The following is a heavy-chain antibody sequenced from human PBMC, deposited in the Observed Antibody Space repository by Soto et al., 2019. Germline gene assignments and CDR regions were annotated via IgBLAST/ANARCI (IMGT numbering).Heavy chain of an antibody. D-gene: IGHD3-9*01. CDR2: IYYSGST. J-gene: IGHJ4*02. V-gene: IGHV4-39*07. Sequence: PLETLSLTCTVSGGSISSSSYYWGWIRQPPGKGLEWIGSIYYSGSTYYNPSLKSRVTISVDTSKNQFSLKLSSVTAADTALYYCARVLTGSQYYFDFWGQGTLVTVSS. CDR3: ARVLTGSQYYFDF. CDR1: GGSISSSSYY.